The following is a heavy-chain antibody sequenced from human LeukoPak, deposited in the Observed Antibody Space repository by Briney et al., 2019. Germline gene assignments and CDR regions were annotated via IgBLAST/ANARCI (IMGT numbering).Heavy chain of an antibody. D-gene: IGHD2-2*01. J-gene: IGHJ4*02. CDR3: ARGLASTSCYD. CDR1: GYTFTGYY. V-gene: IGHV1-2*02. Sequence: GASVKVSCKASGYTFTGYYMHWVRQAPGQGLEWMGWINPSSGGTNYAQKFQGRVTMTRDTSISTAYMELSRLRSDDTAVYYCARGLASTSCYDWGQGTLVTVSS. CDR2: INPSSGGT.